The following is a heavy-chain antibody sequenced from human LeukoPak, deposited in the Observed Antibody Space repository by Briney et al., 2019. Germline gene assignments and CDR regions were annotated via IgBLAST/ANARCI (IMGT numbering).Heavy chain of an antibody. CDR3: GRSMDSSTSRLIEY. CDR2: ISVYKGNT. D-gene: IGHD6-6*01. Sequence: ASVKVSCKASGYTFTSYGISWVRQAPGQGLEWMGWISVYKGNTNYAQKLQGRVTMTTDTSTSTVYMELRSLRSDDTAVYYCGRSMDSSTSRLIEYWGQGTLVTVSS. V-gene: IGHV1-18*01. CDR1: GYTFTSYG. J-gene: IGHJ4*02.